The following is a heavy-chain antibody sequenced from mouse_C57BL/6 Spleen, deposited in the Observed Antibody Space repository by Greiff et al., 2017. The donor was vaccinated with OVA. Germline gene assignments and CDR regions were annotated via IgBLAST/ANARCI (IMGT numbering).Heavy chain of an antibody. CDR2: INPSNGGT. J-gene: IGHJ2*01. Sequence: QVQLQQPGTELVKPGASVKLSCKASGYTFTSYWMHWVKQRPGQGLEWIGNINPSNGGTNYNEKFKSKATLPVDKSSSTAYMQLSSLTSEDSAVYYCARLKTTQATFDYWGQGTTLTVSS. V-gene: IGHV1-53*01. D-gene: IGHD3-2*02. CDR1: GYTFTSYW. CDR3: ARLKTTQATFDY.